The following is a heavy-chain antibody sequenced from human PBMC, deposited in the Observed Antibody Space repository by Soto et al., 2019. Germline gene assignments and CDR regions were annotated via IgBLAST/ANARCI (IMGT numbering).Heavy chain of an antibody. V-gene: IGHV1-69*01. CDR1: GGTFSSYA. CDR2: IIPIFGTA. D-gene: IGHD3-22*01. J-gene: IGHJ4*02. CDR3: ARDNNSSGLFDY. Sequence: QVQLVQSGADVKKPGSSVNVSCKASGGTFSSYAISWVRQAPGQGLEWMGGIIPIFGTANYAQKFQGRVTITADDSTSAAYMELSSLRSEDTAVYYCARDNNSSGLFDYWGQGTLVTVSS.